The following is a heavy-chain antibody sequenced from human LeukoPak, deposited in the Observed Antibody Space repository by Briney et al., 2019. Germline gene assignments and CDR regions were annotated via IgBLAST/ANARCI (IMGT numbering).Heavy chain of an antibody. V-gene: IGHV1-46*01. CDR3: AKDPTYSGSPGEEPD. J-gene: IGHJ4*02. D-gene: IGHD1-26*01. CDR2: INPSGGST. Sequence: ASVKVSCKASGYTFTSYYMHWVRQAPGQGLEWMGIINPSGGSTSYAQKFQGRVTMTRDMSTSTVYMELSSLRSEDTAVYYCAKDPTYSGSPGEEPDWGQGTLVTVSS. CDR1: GYTFTSYY.